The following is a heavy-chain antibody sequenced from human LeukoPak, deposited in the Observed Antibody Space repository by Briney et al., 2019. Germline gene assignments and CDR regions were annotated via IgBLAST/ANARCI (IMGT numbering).Heavy chain of an antibody. J-gene: IGHJ4*02. CDR2: IKQDGSEK. CDR3: ASGYSYGSTIFDY. Sequence: GGSPRLSCAASGFTFSSYWMSWVRQAPGKGLEWVANIKQDGSEKYYVDSVKGRFTISRDNAKNSLYLQMNSLRAEDTAVYYCASGYSYGSTIFDYWGQGTLVTVSS. D-gene: IGHD5-18*01. V-gene: IGHV3-7*01. CDR1: GFTFSSYW.